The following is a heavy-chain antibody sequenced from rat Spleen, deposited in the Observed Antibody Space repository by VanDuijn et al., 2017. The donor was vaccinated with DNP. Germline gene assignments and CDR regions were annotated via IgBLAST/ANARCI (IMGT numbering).Heavy chain of an antibody. V-gene: IGHV2-16*01. D-gene: IGHD1-6*01. Sequence: QVQLKESGPGLVQPSQTLSLTCTVSGFSLTSYGVSWVRQPPGTGLEWIGAIWSGGSTDYNSALKSRLSISRDTSKSQVLLKMNSLQTEDTAMYFCARRGYTTDYYYDWYFDFWGPGTMVTVSS. CDR3: ARRGYTTDYYYDWYFDF. CDR2: IWSGGST. CDR1: GFSLTSYG. J-gene: IGHJ1*01.